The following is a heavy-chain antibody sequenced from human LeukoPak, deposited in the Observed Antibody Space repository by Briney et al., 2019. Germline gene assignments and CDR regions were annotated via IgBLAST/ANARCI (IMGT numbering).Heavy chain of an antibody. Sequence: PGGSLRLSCSASGFTFSDYSMHWVRQAPGKGLEYVSAISSNGGSTYYASSVKGRFTISRDNSKNTLYLQMNSLRAEDTAVYYCAKFGSRLRSYYYYMDVWGKGTTVTISS. V-gene: IGHV3-64*04. CDR2: ISSNGGST. CDR1: GFTFSDYS. J-gene: IGHJ6*03. CDR3: AKFGSRLRSYYYYMDV. D-gene: IGHD3-10*01.